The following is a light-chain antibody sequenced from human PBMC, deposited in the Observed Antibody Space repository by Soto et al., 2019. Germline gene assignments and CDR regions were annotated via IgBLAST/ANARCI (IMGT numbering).Light chain of an antibody. CDR1: QAIRTE. CDR2: GTS. CDR3: LQDYSYPRT. V-gene: IGKV1-6*01. J-gene: IGKJ1*01. Sequence: AIQMTQSPSSLSASVEDRVIITCRASQAIRTELGWYQQSPGKAPKLLIYGTSNLQSGVPSRFSGSGSGTDFTLTINGLQPEDFATYYCLQDYSYPRTFGQGTKVDVK.